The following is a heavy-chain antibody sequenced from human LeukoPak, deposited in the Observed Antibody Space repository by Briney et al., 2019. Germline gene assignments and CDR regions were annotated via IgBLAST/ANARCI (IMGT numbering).Heavy chain of an antibody. J-gene: IGHJ4*02. D-gene: IGHD3-16*01. CDR1: GFTVSSNY. CDR2: IYSGGST. V-gene: IGHV3-66*01. Sequence: TGGSLRLSCAASGFTVSSNYMSWVRQAPGKGLEWVSVIYSGGSTYYADFVKGRFTISRDNSKNTLYLQMNSLRAEDTAVYYCAGDMITFGGGGGYFDYWGQGTLVTVSS. CDR3: AGDMITFGGGGGYFDY.